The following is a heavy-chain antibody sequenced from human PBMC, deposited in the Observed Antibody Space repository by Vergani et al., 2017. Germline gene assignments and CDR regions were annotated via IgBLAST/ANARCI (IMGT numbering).Heavy chain of an antibody. V-gene: IGHV1-69-2*01. CDR1: GYTFTDHY. CDR3: ATPQTVTTGGMEV. CDR2: VEHEDGET. D-gene: IGHD4-17*01. J-gene: IGHJ6*02. Sequence: EVQLVQSGAEVKKPGATMKISCKVSGYTFTDHYMHWVKQAPGKGLEWMGLVEHEDGETIYAEKFKGRVTIAADTSTDTAHLELSSLRSEDTAVYYCATPQTVTTGGMEVWGQGTTVIVSS.